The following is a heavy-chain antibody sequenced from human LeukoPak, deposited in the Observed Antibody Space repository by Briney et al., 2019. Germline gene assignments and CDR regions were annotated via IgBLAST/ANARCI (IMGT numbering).Heavy chain of an antibody. J-gene: IGHJ4*02. D-gene: IGHD6-19*01. CDR1: GYTLTELS. V-gene: IGHV1-24*01. Sequence: GASVKVSCKVSGYTLTELSMHWVRQAPGKGLEWMGGFDPEDGETIYAQKFQGRVTMTEDTSTDTAYMELSSQRSEDRAVHYCAKVTSLGWYRTYYFDYWGQGTLVTVSS. CDR2: FDPEDGET. CDR3: AKVTSLGWYRTYYFDY.